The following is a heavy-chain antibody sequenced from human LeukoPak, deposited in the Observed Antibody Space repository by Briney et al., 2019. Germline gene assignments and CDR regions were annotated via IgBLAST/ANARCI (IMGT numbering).Heavy chain of an antibody. CDR1: GYTFTGHY. J-gene: IGHJ4*02. CDR3: ATYLVVVVADITDY. Sequence: ASVNVSCRASGYTFTGHYMHWVRQAPGQGLEWMGWTNPNSGGTNYAKKFQGRVTMTRDTSMSTAYMELSRLRSDDTAVYYCATYLVVVVADITDYWGQGTLVTVSS. V-gene: IGHV1-2*02. D-gene: IGHD2-15*01. CDR2: TNPNSGGT.